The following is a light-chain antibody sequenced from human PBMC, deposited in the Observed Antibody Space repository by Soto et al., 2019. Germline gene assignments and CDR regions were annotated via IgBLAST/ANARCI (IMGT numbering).Light chain of an antibody. CDR3: QQYGSSPYT. J-gene: IGKJ2*01. Sequence: EIVLTQSPGTLSLSPGEGATLSCRASQSVSSSFLAWYQQKPGQAPRLLIYGASSRDTGIPERFSGSGSGTDFTLTISRREPEDFAVYYCQQYGSSPYTFGQGTKLEIK. CDR2: GAS. V-gene: IGKV3-20*01. CDR1: QSVSSSF.